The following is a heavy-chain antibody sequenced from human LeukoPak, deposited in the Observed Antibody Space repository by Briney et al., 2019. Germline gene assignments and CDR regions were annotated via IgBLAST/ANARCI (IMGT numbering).Heavy chain of an antibody. Sequence: PGGSLRLSCAASGFTSSTYAMSWVRQAPGKGLEWVSAISGRDDSTYYADSVKGRFTISRDNSKNTLYLQMNSLRAEDTAVYYCAKTRGSYYGPFDCWGQGTLVTVSS. CDR1: GFTSSTYA. V-gene: IGHV3-23*01. CDR3: AKTRGSYYGPFDC. J-gene: IGHJ4*02. CDR2: ISGRDDST. D-gene: IGHD1-26*01.